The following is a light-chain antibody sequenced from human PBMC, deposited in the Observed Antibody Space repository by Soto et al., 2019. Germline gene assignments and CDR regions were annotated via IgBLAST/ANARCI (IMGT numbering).Light chain of an antibody. CDR3: SSYAGSNNWV. CDR2: EVS. J-gene: IGLJ3*02. CDR1: SSDVGDYNY. V-gene: IGLV2-8*01. Sequence: QSALTQPPSASGSPGQSVTISCTGTSSDVGDYNYVSWYQQHPGNAPKFMIYEVSMRPSGVPDRFSGSKSGNTASLTVSGLQAEDEADYYCSSYAGSNNWVFGGGTQLTVL.